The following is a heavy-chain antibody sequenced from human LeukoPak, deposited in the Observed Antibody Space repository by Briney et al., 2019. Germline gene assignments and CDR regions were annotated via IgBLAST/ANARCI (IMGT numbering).Heavy chain of an antibody. J-gene: IGHJ5*02. CDR3: ARGLGLLTYYNWFDP. CDR1: GGSINSGSYF. CDR2: IYYSGST. Sequence: SETLSLTCTVSGGSINSGSYFWGWIRQPPGKGLEWIGSIYYSGSTYYNPSLKSRVTISVDTSKNQFSLKLSSVTAADTAVYYCARGLGLLTYYNWFDPWGQGTLVTVSS. D-gene: IGHD2-15*01. V-gene: IGHV4-39*07.